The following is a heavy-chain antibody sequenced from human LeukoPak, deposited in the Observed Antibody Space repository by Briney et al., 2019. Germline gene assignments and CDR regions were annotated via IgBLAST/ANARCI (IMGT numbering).Heavy chain of an antibody. Sequence: PSETLSLTWAVYGGSFSGYYWSWIRQPPGKGLEWIGEINHSGSTNYNPSLKSRVTISVDTSKNQFSLKLSSVTAADTAVYYCARGPPSIVVVPAAMPKGRLDYWGQGTLVTVSS. CDR3: ARGPPSIVVVPAAMPKGRLDY. D-gene: IGHD2-2*01. CDR1: GGSFSGYY. CDR2: INHSGST. J-gene: IGHJ4*02. V-gene: IGHV4-34*01.